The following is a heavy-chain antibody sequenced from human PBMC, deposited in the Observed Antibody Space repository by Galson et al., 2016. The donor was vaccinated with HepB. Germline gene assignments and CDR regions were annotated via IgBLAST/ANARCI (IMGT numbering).Heavy chain of an antibody. J-gene: IGHJ4*02. Sequence: SVKVSCKASGYSFTAYGITWVRQAPGQGLEWMGWISTYNGNTMYAQRLQGRVTMTTDTSTTTVYMELRRLRSDGAAVYYCARVPLPYYYDSSGPFDSWGQGTLVTVSS. CDR1: GYSFTAYG. CDR3: ARVPLPYYYDSSGPFDS. V-gene: IGHV1-18*04. CDR2: ISTYNGNT. D-gene: IGHD3-22*01.